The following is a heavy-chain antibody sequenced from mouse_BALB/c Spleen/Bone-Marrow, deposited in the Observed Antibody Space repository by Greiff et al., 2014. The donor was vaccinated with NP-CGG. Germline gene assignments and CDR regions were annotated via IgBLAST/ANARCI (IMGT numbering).Heavy chain of an antibody. CDR1: GYSFTGYT. Sequence: SGPELVKPGASMKISCKASGYSFTGYTMHWVKQSHGKNLEWIGLINPYNSDTYYNQRFKDKATLTVDKSSSTAYMELLSLTSEDYAVYYCVRGEDGFTSWGQGTLVTVSA. CDR3: VRGEDGFTS. V-gene: IGHV1-37*01. J-gene: IGHJ3*01. CDR2: INPYNSDT.